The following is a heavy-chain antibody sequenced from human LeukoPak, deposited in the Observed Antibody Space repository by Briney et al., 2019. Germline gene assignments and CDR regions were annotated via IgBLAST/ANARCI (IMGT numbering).Heavy chain of an antibody. CDR3: ARDMGTDYFDY. D-gene: IGHD1-14*01. CDR1: GFTFSTYA. CDR2: IYSGGST. V-gene: IGHV3-66*01. Sequence: GSLRLSCAASGFTFSTYAMTWVRQAPGKGLEWVSVIYSGGSTYYADSVKGRFTISRDNSKNTLYLQMNSLRAEDTAVYYCARDMGTDYFDYWGQGALVTVSS. J-gene: IGHJ4*02.